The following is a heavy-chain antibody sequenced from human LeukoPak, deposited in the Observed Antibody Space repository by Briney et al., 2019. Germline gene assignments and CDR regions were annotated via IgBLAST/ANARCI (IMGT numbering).Heavy chain of an antibody. CDR2: SSGSGDRA. Sequence: QPGGSLLLSCAASGFTVSSVYMSGVRPAPGKGLEGVSTSSGSGDRAYSGGSVRGRFTTSRDNSKNTLYLQMNSLRAGDTAVYYCAKGEKAARLSDYWGQGTLVTVSS. CDR1: GFTVSSVY. D-gene: IGHD6-6*01. V-gene: IGHV3-23*02. J-gene: IGHJ4*02. CDR3: AKGEKAARLSDY.